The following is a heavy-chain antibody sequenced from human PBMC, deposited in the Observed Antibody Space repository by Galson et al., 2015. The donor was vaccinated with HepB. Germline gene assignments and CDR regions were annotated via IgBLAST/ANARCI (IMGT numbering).Heavy chain of an antibody. V-gene: IGHV3-30*03. D-gene: IGHD2-2*01. CDR1: ALTFSDYG. Sequence: SLRLSCAASALTFSDYGMHWVRQAPGKGLEWVAVISYDGNNKHYADSVRGRFTISRDNSNNTLYLQMSSLRSEDTAVYYCVRVGHCSRYNYCRFDFWGQGTMVTVSS. J-gene: IGHJ4*01. CDR3: VRVGHCSRYNYCRFDF. CDR2: ISYDGNNK.